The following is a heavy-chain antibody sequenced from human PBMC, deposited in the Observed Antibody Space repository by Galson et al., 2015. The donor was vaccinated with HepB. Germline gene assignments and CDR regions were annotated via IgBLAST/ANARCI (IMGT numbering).Heavy chain of an antibody. J-gene: IGHJ4*02. Sequence: SLRLSCAASGFTFTNTWMSWVRQAPGKGLEWVGRIKTKTSGGKTAYAAPGKGRFTIARDDSKNTLYLDMNSLKTEDIAVYYCTKEWYGAIDYWGRGTLVTVSS. CDR3: TKEWYGAIDY. CDR2: IKTKTSGGKT. V-gene: IGHV3-15*01. CDR1: GFTFTNTW. D-gene: IGHD2-15*01.